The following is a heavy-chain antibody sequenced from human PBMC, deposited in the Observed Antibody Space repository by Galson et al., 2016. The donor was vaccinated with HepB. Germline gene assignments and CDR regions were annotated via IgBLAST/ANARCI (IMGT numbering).Heavy chain of an antibody. J-gene: IGHJ3*02. D-gene: IGHD2-15*01. V-gene: IGHV3-30*18. CDR3: VKDTGAVMVADSTDAFDI. CDR2: ISYDGSNH. CDR1: EFSFSYYG. Sequence: SLRLSCAASEFSFSYYGMHWVRQAAGKGLEWVAVISYDGSNHYYADSVKGRFTISSDNSKNTLYLQMTSLRVEDTAVYYCVKDTGAVMVADSTDAFDIWGQGTMVTVSS.